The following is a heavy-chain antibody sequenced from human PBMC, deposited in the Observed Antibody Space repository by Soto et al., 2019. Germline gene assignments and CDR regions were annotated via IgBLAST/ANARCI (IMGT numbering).Heavy chain of an antibody. CDR1: GGSISSYY. Sequence: QVQLQESGPGLVKPSETLSLTCTVSGGSISSYYWSWIRQPPGKGLEWIGYIYYSGRTNYNPSLKSRVTISVNTSKNQYSRKLSSVTAADTDGYYCAGGGRYCSSTSCHDYWGQGTLVTVSS. J-gene: IGHJ4*02. CDR2: IYYSGRT. CDR3: AGGGRYCSSTSCHDY. V-gene: IGHV4-59*01. D-gene: IGHD2-2*01.